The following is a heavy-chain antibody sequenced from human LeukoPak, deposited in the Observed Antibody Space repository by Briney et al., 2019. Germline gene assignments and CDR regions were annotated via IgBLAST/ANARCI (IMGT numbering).Heavy chain of an antibody. D-gene: IGHD4-23*01. CDR3: ARDSGNSRFDY. CDR2: YYYSGST. CDR1: GGSISRNH. Sequence: PSETLSLTCTVSGGSISRNHWSWVRQPPGKGLEWIAFYYYSGSTSYNPSLQSRVTMSVDTSKSHLSLKLTSVPAADTAVYYCARDSGNSRFDYWGQGTLVIVSS. V-gene: IGHV4-59*01. J-gene: IGHJ4*02.